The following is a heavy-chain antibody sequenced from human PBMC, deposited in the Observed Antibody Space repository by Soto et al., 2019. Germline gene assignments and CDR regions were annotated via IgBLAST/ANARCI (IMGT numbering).Heavy chain of an antibody. V-gene: IGHV1-69*13. CDR2: IIPIFGTA. D-gene: IGHD3-3*01. J-gene: IGHJ5*02. CDR1: GGTFGSYA. CDR3: ARGQAIFGVVITYNWFDP. Sequence: SVKVSCKASGGTFGSYAISWVRQAPGQGLEWMGGIIPIFGTANYAQKFQGRVTITADESTSTAYMELSSLRSEDTAVYYCARGQAIFGVVITYNWFDPWGQGTLVTVSS.